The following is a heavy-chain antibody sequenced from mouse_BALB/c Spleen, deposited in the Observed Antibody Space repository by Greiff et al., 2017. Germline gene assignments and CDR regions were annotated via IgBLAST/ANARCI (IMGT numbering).Heavy chain of an antibody. CDR3: ARGGTTRYDDFDY. CDR1: GYTFTDYN. J-gene: IGHJ2*01. CDR2: INPYNDGT. V-gene: IGHV1S29*02. D-gene: IGHD2-14*01. Sequence: EVKLMESGPELVKPGASVKISCKASGYTFTDYNMHWVKQSHGKSLEWIGYINPYNDGTKYNEKFKGKATLTSDKSSSTAYMELSSLTSEDSAVYYCARGGTTRYDDFDYWGQGTTLTVSS.